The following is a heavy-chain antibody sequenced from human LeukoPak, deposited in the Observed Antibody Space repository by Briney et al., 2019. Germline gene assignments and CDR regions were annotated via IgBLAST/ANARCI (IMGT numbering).Heavy chain of an antibody. Sequence: ASVKVSCKASGYTFTGYYMHWVRQAPGQGLEWMGWINPNGGGTNYAQKFQGRVTMTRDTFISTAYMELSRLRSDDTAVYYCARRIAARLAHFDYWGQGTLVTVSS. D-gene: IGHD6-6*01. CDR3: ARRIAARLAHFDY. CDR2: INPNGGGT. V-gene: IGHV1-2*02. J-gene: IGHJ4*02. CDR1: GYTFTGYY.